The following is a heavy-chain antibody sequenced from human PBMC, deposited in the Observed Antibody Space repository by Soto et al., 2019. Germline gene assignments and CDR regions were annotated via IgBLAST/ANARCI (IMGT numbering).Heavy chain of an antibody. D-gene: IGHD5-18*01. CDR3: ARAAAMGIFHN. CDR1: GGSISSSGSY. J-gene: IGHJ1*01. V-gene: IGHV4-39*07. CDR2: FYYTGGTYST. Sequence: SETLSLTCTVSGGSISSSGSYWGWVRQPPGKGLEWIVSFYYTGGTYSTYYNPSLKSRVTISVDTPKRQFSLRLNSVTAADTAVYYCARAAAMGIFHNWGQGTLVTVS.